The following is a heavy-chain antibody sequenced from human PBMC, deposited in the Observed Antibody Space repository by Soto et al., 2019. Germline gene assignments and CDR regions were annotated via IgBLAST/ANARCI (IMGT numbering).Heavy chain of an antibody. CDR2: ISHSGST. CDR1: GGSISSASYY. CDR3: AREYTYGSNFFDC. Sequence: SETLSLTCTVSGGSISSASYYWSWIRQHPGKGLEWIGYISHSGSTYYNPSLKSRVIISVDTSKNQFSLSLTSVTVADTAVYYCAREYTYGSNFFDCWGQGALVTVSS. V-gene: IGHV4-31*03. D-gene: IGHD5-18*01. J-gene: IGHJ4*02.